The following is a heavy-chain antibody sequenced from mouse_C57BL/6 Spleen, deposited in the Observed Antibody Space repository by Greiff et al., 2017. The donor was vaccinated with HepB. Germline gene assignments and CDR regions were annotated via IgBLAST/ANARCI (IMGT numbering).Heavy chain of an antibody. Sequence: QVQLKQSGPELVKPGASVKISCKASGYAFSSSWMNWVKQRPGKGLEWIGRIYPGDGDTNYNGKFKGKATLTADKSSSTADMQLSSLTSEDSAVYFCARGGTVVATDYAMDYWGQGASVTVSS. J-gene: IGHJ4*01. CDR1: GYAFSSSW. V-gene: IGHV1-82*01. CDR3: ARGGTVVATDYAMDY. CDR2: IYPGDGDT. D-gene: IGHD1-1*01.